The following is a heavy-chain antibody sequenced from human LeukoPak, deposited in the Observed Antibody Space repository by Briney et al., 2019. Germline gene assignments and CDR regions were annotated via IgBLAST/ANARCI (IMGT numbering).Heavy chain of an antibody. D-gene: IGHD6-13*01. V-gene: IGHV1-18*01. CDR3: ARKSGYSSSYGDY. CDR2: ISAYKSNT. CDR1: GYTFTSYG. J-gene: IGHJ4*02. Sequence: LWASVDVSCKASGYTFTSYGISWVRQAPGQGLEWLGWISAYKSNTKCAQKIQDRVTMTTDTSTSTAYMELRSLRADDTAVYHCARKSGYSSSYGDYWGQGALVTVSS.